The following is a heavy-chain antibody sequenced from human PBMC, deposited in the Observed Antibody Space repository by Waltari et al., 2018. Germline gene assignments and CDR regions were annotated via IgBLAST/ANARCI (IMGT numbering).Heavy chain of an antibody. CDR1: GYTLTELS. D-gene: IGHD1-26*01. CDR2: FDPEAGET. V-gene: IGHV1-24*01. CDR3: ATGWELPGGMDV. Sequence: QVQLVQSGAEVKKPGASVKVSCKVSGYTLTELSMHWVRQAPGKGLEWMGGFDPEAGETIYAQKFQGRVTRTEDTSTDTAYSELSSLRSEDTAVYYCATGWELPGGMDVWGQGTTVTVSS. J-gene: IGHJ6*02.